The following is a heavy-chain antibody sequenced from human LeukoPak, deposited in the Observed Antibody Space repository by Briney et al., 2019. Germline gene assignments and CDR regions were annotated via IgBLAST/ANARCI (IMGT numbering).Heavy chain of an antibody. D-gene: IGHD2-21*02. CDR1: GFILSNYW. CDR3: ARDGGDNRLYYYYYYMDV. V-gene: IGHV3-7*01. CDR2: IKQDGSEK. Sequence: GGSLRLSCAASGFILSNYWMGWVRQAPGKGLEWVANIKQDGSEKYYVDSVKGRFTISRDNAKNSLYLQMNSLRAEDTAVYYCARDGGDNRLYYYYYYMDVWGKGTTVTVSS. J-gene: IGHJ6*03.